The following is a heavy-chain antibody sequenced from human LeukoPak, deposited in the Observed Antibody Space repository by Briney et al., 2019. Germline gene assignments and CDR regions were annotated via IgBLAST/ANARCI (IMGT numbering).Heavy chain of an antibody. CDR3: ARKYCSSTSCYGGNAFDI. Sequence: ASVKASCKASGYTFTSYGISWVRQAPGQGLEWMGWISAYNGNTNYAQKLQGRVTMTTDTSTSTAYMELRSPRSDDTAVYYCARKYCSSTSCYGGNAFDIWGQETMVTVSS. V-gene: IGHV1-18*04. CDR1: GYTFTSYG. CDR2: ISAYNGNT. J-gene: IGHJ3*02. D-gene: IGHD2-2*01.